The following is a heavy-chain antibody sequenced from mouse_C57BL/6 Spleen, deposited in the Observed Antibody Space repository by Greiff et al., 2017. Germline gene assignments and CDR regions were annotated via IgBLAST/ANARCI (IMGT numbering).Heavy chain of an antibody. D-gene: IGHD1-1*01. CDR2: IRSKSNNYAT. J-gene: IGHJ4*01. CDR1: GFSFNTYA. CDR3: VRDGITTGVAPGYYAMDY. Sequence: EVQLVESGGGLVQPKGSLKLSCAASGFSFNTYAMNWVRQAPGKGLEWVARIRSKSNNYATYYADSVKDRFTISRDDSESMLYLQMNNLKTEDTAMYYCVRDGITTGVAPGYYAMDYWCQGTSDTVSS. V-gene: IGHV10-1*01.